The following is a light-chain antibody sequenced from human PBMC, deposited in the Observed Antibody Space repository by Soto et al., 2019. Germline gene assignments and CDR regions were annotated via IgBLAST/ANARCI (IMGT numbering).Light chain of an antibody. Sequence: QSVLTQPASVSGSPGQSITISCSGSSSDFGGYNYVSWYQHHPDIAPKLILYDVNYRPSGVSNRFSGSKSGNTASLTISGLQAEDEADYFCSSYTGTSTLYVFGSGTKVTVL. V-gene: IGLV2-14*03. CDR2: DVN. J-gene: IGLJ1*01. CDR1: SSDFGGYNY. CDR3: SSYTGTSTLYV.